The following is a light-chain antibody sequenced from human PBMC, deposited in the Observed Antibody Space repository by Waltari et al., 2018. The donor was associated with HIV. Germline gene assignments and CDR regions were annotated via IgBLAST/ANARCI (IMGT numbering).Light chain of an antibody. Sequence: SYELTQPPSVSVSPGQTAIIPCSGHKLENKYGCWSQHKAGQSPVLVIYQGNRRPPGIPELFSGSKSGNTATLTIGGTQAMEEADYYCQAWDSSSGVFGTGTKVTVL. CDR2: QGN. V-gene: IGLV3-1*01. CDR1: KLENKY. CDR3: QAWDSSSGV. J-gene: IGLJ1*01.